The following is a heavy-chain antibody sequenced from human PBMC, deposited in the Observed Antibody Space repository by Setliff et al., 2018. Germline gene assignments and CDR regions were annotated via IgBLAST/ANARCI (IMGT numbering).Heavy chain of an antibody. J-gene: IGHJ4*02. Sequence: GGSLRLSCAASGFTFNTYWMHWVRQAPGKGLVWFSHINSDGSGTSYADSVKGRFTISRDNAKNTLYLQMNSLGAEDTAVFYCVAVRWNYPTVWGQGTLVTVSS. D-gene: IGHD1-7*01. CDR2: INSDGSGT. V-gene: IGHV3-74*01. CDR3: VAVRWNYPTV. CDR1: GFTFNTYW.